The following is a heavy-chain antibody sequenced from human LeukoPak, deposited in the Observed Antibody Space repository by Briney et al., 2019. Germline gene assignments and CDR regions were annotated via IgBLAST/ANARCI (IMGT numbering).Heavy chain of an antibody. V-gene: IGHV4-34*01. CDR3: ARGTWIQLWMDYYYGMDV. J-gene: IGHJ6*02. D-gene: IGHD5-18*01. Sequence: SETLSLTCAVYGGSFSGYYWSWIRQPPGKGLEWIGEINHSGSTNYNPSLKSRVTISVDTSKNQFSLKLSSVTAADTAVYYCARGTWIQLWMDYYYGMDVWGQGTTVTVSS. CDR2: INHSGST. CDR1: GGSFSGYY.